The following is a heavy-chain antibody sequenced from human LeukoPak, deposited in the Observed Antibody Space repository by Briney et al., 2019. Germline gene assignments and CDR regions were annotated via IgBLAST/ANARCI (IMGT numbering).Heavy chain of an antibody. J-gene: IGHJ4*02. D-gene: IGHD3-22*01. CDR2: ISASSSTI. V-gene: IGHV3-48*02. CDR1: GFTFSDFS. Sequence: GGSLRLSCAASGFTFSDFSMNWVRPAPGKGLERVSFISASSSTIYYADSVKGRFTVSRDSAMNSLFLQMNSLRDEDSALYYCARLLYYDSSGFYYNAIDYWGQGTLVTVAS. CDR3: ARLLYYDSSGFYYNAIDY.